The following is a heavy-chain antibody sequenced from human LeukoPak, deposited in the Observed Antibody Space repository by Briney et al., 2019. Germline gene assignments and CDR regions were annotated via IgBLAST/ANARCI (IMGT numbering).Heavy chain of an antibody. CDR1: GGSISSYY. CDR3: ARRRRDGNLDY. CDR2: IYYSGST. J-gene: IGHJ4*02. V-gene: IGHV4-59*08. Sequence: PSETLSLTCTVSGGSISSYYWSWIRQPPGKGLEWIGYIYYSGSTNYNPSLKSRVTISVDTSKNQFSLKLSSVTAADTAVYYCARRRRDGNLDYWGQGTLVTGSS. D-gene: IGHD5-24*01.